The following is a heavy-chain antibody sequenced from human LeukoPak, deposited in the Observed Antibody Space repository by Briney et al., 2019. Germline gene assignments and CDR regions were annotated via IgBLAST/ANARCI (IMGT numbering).Heavy chain of an antibody. CDR2: IYYSGST. D-gene: IGHD5-12*01. CDR3: ARGGHSGYGDY. V-gene: IGHV4-59*01. J-gene: IGHJ4*02. CDR1: GGSISSYY. Sequence: SETLSLTCTVSGGSISSYYWSWIRQPPPKGLEWIGYIYYSGSTNYNPSLKSRVTISVDTSKNQFSLKLSSVTAADTAVYYCARGGHSGYGDYWGQGTLVTVSS.